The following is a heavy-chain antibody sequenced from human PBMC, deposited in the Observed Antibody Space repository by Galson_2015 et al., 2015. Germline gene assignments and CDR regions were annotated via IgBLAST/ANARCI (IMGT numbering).Heavy chain of an antibody. CDR2: TYYRSKWYN. CDR1: GDSVSSNSAA. V-gene: IGHV6-1*01. J-gene: IGHJ2*01. D-gene: IGHD6-19*01. Sequence: CAISGDSVSSNSAAWNWIRQSPSRGLEWLGRTYYRSKWYNDYAVSVKSRITINPDTSKYQFSLKLSSVTAADTAVYYCASGAVAENWYFDLWGRGTLVTVSS. CDR3: ASGAVAENWYFDL.